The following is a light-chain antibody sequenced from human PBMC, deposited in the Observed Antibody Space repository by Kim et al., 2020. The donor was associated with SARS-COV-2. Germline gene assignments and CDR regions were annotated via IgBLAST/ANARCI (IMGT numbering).Light chain of an antibody. Sequence: SLSPGERAPLSCRASKSVNSNCFAWYQQKPGQAPRLVIYGASTRATGIPDRFSGSGSGTDFSLTINGLEPEDFAVSYCQIFGDSQWTFGQGTK. V-gene: IGKV3-20*01. CDR2: GAS. CDR1: KSVNSNC. J-gene: IGKJ1*01. CDR3: QIFGDSQWT.